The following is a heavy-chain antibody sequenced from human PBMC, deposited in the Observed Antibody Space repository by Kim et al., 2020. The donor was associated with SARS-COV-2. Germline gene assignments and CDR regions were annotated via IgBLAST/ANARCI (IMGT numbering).Heavy chain of an antibody. Sequence: GGSLRLSCAASGFTFSNYAMSWVRQAPGKGLEWVSAISGSGGSTYFADSVKGRFSISRDNSKNTLYLQMNSLRAEDTALYYCAKDRGGYSSGWYKGGYYFAYWGQGTLVTVSS. CDR3: AKDRGGYSSGWYKGGYYFAY. CDR1: GFTFSNYA. D-gene: IGHD6-19*01. J-gene: IGHJ4*02. V-gene: IGHV3-23*01. CDR2: ISGSGGST.